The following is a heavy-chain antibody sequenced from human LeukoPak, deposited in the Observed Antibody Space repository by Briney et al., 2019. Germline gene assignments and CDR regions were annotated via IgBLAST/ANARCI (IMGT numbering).Heavy chain of an antibody. CDR1: GFTFSSYA. V-gene: IGHV3-23*01. D-gene: IGHD2-21*02. J-gene: IGHJ4*02. Sequence: GGSLRLSCAASGFTFSSYAMSWVRQAPGKGLEWVSAISGSGGSTYYADSVKGRFTISRDNSKNTLYLQMNSLRAEDKAVYYCAKDQNIVVVTAIIDYWGQGTLVTVSS. CDR2: ISGSGGST. CDR3: AKDQNIVVVTAIIDY.